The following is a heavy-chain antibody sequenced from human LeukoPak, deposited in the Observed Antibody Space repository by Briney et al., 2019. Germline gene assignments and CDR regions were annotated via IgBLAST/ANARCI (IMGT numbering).Heavy chain of an antibody. CDR1: GGTFSSYA. J-gene: IGHJ3*02. V-gene: IGHV1-69*05. D-gene: IGHD3-10*01. CDR3: ASQGGSMVRGVNAFDI. CDR2: IIPIFGTA. Sequence: GASVKVSCKASGGTFSSYAISWVRQAPGQGLEWMGGIIPIFGTANYAQKFQGRVTITTDESTSTAYMELSSLRSEDTAVYYCASQGGSMVRGVNAFDIWGQGTMVTVSS.